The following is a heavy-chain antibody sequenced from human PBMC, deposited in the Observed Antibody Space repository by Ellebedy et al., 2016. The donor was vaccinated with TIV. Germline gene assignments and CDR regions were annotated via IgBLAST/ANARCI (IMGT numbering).Heavy chain of an antibody. CDR2: INAGNGNT. D-gene: IGHD3-10*01. V-gene: IGHV1-3*01. Sequence: AASVKVSCKASGYTFTSYAMHWVRQAPGQRLEWMGWINAGNGNTKYSQKFQGRVTITRDTSASTAYMELSSLRSEDTAVYYCARLWFGDVYNWFDPWGQGTLVTVSS. CDR1: GYTFTSYA. CDR3: ARLWFGDVYNWFDP. J-gene: IGHJ5*02.